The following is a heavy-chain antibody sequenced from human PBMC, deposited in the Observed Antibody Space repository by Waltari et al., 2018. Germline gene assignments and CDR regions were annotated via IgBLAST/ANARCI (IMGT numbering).Heavy chain of an antibody. Sequence: QVQLVQSGAEVKKPGASVKVSCKASGYIFTVFYINWVRQAPGQGLEWMGTVNPNGGRATYAQKLQDRVTMTRDTSTSTVYMELSRLRSEDTAVYYCARAGSTLIWGVAEWGQGTLVTVSS. D-gene: IGHD2-2*01. CDR3: ARAGSTLIWGVAE. V-gene: IGHV1-46*04. CDR2: VNPNGGRA. J-gene: IGHJ4*02. CDR1: GYIFTVFY.